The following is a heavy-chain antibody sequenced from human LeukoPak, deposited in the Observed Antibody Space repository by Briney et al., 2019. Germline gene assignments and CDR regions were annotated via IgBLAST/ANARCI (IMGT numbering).Heavy chain of an antibody. J-gene: IGHJ4*02. CDR1: GFTFSSSA. Sequence: PGGSLRLSCAASGFTFSSSAMSWVRQAPGKGLEWVSAISNNGGYTYYADSVQGRFTISRDNSKNTLYLQMNSLRAEDTAVYYCAKDQPNYYDSSGYPLYWGQGTLVTVSS. CDR3: AKDQPNYYDSSGYPLY. V-gene: IGHV3-23*01. CDR2: ISNNGGYT. D-gene: IGHD3-22*01.